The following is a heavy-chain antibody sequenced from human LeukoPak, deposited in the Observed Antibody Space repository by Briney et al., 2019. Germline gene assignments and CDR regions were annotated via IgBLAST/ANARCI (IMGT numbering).Heavy chain of an antibody. CDR1: GYTFTSYY. V-gene: IGHV1-46*01. D-gene: IGHD3-9*01. Sequence: ASVKVSCKASGYTFTSYYMHWVRQAPGQGLEWMGIINPSGGSTSYAQKFQGWVTMTRDTSISTAYMELSRLRSDDTAVYYCARGDDILTGFDYWGQGTLVTVSS. CDR3: ARGDDILTGFDY. J-gene: IGHJ4*02. CDR2: INPSGGST.